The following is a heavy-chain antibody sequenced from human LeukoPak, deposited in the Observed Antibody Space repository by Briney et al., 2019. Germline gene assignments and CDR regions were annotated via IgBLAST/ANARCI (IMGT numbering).Heavy chain of an antibody. CDR1: GFTFSSYG. CDR2: IRYDGSNK. CDR3: AKDGDSSQGRYYDLNY. V-gene: IGHV3-30*02. D-gene: IGHD3-3*01. Sequence: GGSLRLSCAASGFTFSSYGMHWVRQAPGKGLEWVAFIRYDGSNKYYADFVKGRFTISRDNSKNTLYLQMNSLRAEDTAVYYCAKDGDSSQGRYYDLNYWGQGTLVTVSS. J-gene: IGHJ4*02.